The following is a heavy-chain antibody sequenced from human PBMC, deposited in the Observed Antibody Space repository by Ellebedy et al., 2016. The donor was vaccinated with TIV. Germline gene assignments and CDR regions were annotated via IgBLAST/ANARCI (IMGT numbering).Heavy chain of an antibody. CDR2: MNPNGGNT. V-gene: IGHV1-8*01. CDR3: ARVSSSWYGYYYYMDV. J-gene: IGHJ6*03. CDR1: GYTFTSYD. D-gene: IGHD6-13*01. Sequence: ASVKVSCXASGYTFTSYDINWVRQATGQGLEWMGWMNPNGGNTGYAQKFQGRVTMTRNTSISTAYMELSSLRSEDTAVYYCARVSSSWYGYYYYMDVWGKGTTVTVSS.